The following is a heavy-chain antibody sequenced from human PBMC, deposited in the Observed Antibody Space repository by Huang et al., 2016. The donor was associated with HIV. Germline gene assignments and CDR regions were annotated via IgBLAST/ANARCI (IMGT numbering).Heavy chain of an antibody. V-gene: IGHV4-39*01. CDR2: IYYIGST. D-gene: IGHD2-2*01. CDR1: GGSISSSSYY. CDR3: ARHMDCSSSSCLAGGHERGPFDM. Sequence: QLQLQESGPGLVKPSETLSLTCSVSGGSISSSSYYWGWIRQPPGKGLEWIGSIYYIGSTVYNPSLKSRVTISVDTSKNQFSLRLGSVTAADTSVYYCARHMDCSSSSCLAGGHERGPFDMWGQGTMVTVSS. J-gene: IGHJ3*02.